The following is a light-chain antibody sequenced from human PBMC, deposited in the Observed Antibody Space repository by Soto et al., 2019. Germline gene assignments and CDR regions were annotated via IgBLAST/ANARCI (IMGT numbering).Light chain of an antibody. Sequence: DIQMTQSPSTLSALIGDRVSITCRASQRISTWLAWYQHKPGKAPKLLIYKASTLQSGVPSRFSGSGSGTEFTLTISSLQPDDFATYYCQQYNKYPTFGQGTKVEIK. V-gene: IGKV1-5*03. CDR2: KAS. J-gene: IGKJ1*01. CDR1: QRISTW. CDR3: QQYNKYPT.